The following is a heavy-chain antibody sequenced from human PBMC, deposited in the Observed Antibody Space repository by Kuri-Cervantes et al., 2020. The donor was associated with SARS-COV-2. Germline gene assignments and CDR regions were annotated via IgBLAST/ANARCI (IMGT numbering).Heavy chain of an antibody. V-gene: IGHV4-59*08. Sequence: ESLKISCTVSGGSISSYYWSWIRQPPGKGLEWIGYIYYSGSTNYNPSLKSRVTISVDTSKNQFSLKLSSVTAADTAVYYCARVRGAVRVYFDYWGQGTLVTVSS. D-gene: IGHD3-22*01. CDR2: IYYSGST. CDR1: GGSISSYY. CDR3: ARVRGAVRVYFDY. J-gene: IGHJ4*02.